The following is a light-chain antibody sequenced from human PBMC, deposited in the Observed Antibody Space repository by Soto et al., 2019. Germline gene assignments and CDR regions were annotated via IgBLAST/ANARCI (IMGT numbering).Light chain of an antibody. CDR3: SSFTSTSTLVV. J-gene: IGLJ2*01. CDR1: SSDVGDYDF. CDR2: EVS. V-gene: IGLV2-14*01. Sequence: QAVLTQPASVSGSPGQSITMSCTGSSSDVGDYDFVSWYQQHPGKAPKLIIYEVSDRPSGVSNRFSGSKSGNTASLTISGLQAEDDAHYYCSSFTSTSTLVVFGGGTKVTVL.